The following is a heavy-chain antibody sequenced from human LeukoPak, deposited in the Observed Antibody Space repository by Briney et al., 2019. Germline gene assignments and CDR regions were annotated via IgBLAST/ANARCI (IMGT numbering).Heavy chain of an antibody. CDR1: GGSISSYY. V-gene: IGHV4-59*08. J-gene: IGHJ4*02. D-gene: IGHD1-26*01. CDR2: IYYSGST. Sequence: PSETLSLTCTVSGGSISSYYWSWIRQPPGKGLEWIGYIYYSGSTNYNPSLKSRVTISVDTSKNQFSLKLSSVTAADTAVYYCARLRGATMDFDSWGQGTLVTDSS. CDR3: ARLRGATMDFDS.